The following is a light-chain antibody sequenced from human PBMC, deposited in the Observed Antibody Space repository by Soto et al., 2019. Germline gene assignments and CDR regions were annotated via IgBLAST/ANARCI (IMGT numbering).Light chain of an antibody. CDR1: QSVTTR. CDR2: GAS. J-gene: IGKJ5*01. Sequence: IVLTQSQFSLSFCPWEIVTLSCRASQSVTTRLAWYQHKPGQAPTLLMSGASNRASGVPVRFSGSGSGTDFTLTITRLEPEDFALYCCQQYGGFLITFGLGRRLEI. V-gene: IGKV3-20*01. CDR3: QQYGGFLIT.